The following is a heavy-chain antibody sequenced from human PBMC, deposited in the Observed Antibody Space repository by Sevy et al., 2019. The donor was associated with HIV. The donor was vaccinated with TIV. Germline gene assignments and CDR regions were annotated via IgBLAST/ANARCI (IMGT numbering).Heavy chain of an antibody. J-gene: IGHJ6*02. D-gene: IGHD1-26*01. CDR2: IKLDGSEK. V-gene: IGHV3-7*03. Sequence: PGGSLRLSCAASGFTFNRYWMSWVRQAPGKGLQLVANIKLDGSEKYYLDSVRGRFTISRDNAKNSLYLQMNSLRAEDTAVYYCARDCNSATCLWGLDVWGLGTTVTVSS. CDR1: GFTFNRYW. CDR3: ARDCNSATCLWGLDV.